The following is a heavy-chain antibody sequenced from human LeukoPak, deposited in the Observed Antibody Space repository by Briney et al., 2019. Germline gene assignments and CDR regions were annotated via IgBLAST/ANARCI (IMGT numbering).Heavy chain of an antibody. CDR2: MNTEKGNT. V-gene: IGHV1-8*02. J-gene: IGHJ4*02. CDR3: ARGRGAYGSGSYLYG. Sequence: ASVKVSCKASGYTFTDYDINWVRQATGQGLEWMGWMNTEKGNTGYAQKFQGRGAMTRDTSTTTAYLELTNLTPEDTAIYYCARGRGAYGSGSYLYGWGQGTLLTVSS. D-gene: IGHD3-10*01. CDR1: GYTFTDYD.